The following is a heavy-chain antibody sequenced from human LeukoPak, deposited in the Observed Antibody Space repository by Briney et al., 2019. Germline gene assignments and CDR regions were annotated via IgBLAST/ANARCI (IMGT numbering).Heavy chain of an antibody. Sequence: GGSLRLSCVASGLTYRNYGFHWVRQAPGKGLEWVAIIYSGGGTTKYYAESLKDRFTITRDDSRDTLYLQMNSLRAEDTAVYYCVVILVPGGVWHFDLWGRGTLVTVSS. D-gene: IGHD2-2*01. CDR2: IYSGGGTTK. V-gene: IGHV3-33*03. CDR1: GLTYRNYG. CDR3: VVILVPGGVWHFDL. J-gene: IGHJ2*01.